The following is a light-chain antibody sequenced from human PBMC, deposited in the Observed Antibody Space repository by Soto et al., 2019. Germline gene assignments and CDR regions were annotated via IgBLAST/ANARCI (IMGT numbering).Light chain of an antibody. CDR1: SSDVGIYNL. V-gene: IGLV2-23*02. J-gene: IGLJ2*01. CDR3: CSYAGSSTFI. CDR2: EVN. Sequence: QSALTQPASVSGSPGQSITISCTGTSSDVGIYNLVSWYQQHPGKAPKLMIYEVNKRPSGVSNRFSGSKSGNTASLTISGLQAEDEADYYCCSYAGSSTFIFGGGTKVTVL.